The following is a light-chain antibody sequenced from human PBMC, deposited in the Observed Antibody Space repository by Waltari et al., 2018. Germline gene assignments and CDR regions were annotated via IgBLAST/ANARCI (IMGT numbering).Light chain of an antibody. Sequence: QSALTQPASVSGSPGQSITISCTGTSSDVGRYNYASWYQQHPGKAPKLLIYDVSNRPSGVPSRFSGSKSGNTASLTISGLQAADEAHYYCNSYASNSNGLFGGGTKLTIL. CDR2: DVS. CDR1: SSDVGRYNY. V-gene: IGLV2-14*03. J-gene: IGLJ2*01. CDR3: NSYASNSNGL.